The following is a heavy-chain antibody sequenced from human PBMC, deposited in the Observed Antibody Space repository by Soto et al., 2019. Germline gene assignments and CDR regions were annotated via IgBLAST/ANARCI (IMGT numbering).Heavy chain of an antibody. J-gene: IGHJ4*02. D-gene: IGHD3-3*01. CDR2: IYYSGST. CDR3: ARLTFGVVIIYWYFDY. V-gene: IGHV4-39*01. CDR1: GGSISSSSYY. Sequence: QLQLQESGPGLVKPSETLSLTCTVSGGSISSSSYYWGWIRQPPGKGLEWIGSIYYSGSTYYNPYLKSRVTISVDTSKNQFSLKLGSVTAADTAVYYCARLTFGVVIIYWYFDYWGQGTLVTVSS.